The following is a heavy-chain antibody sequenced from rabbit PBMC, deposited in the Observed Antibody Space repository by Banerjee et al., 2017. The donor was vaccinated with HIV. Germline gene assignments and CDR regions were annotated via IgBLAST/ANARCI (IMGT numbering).Heavy chain of an antibody. CDR1: GFSLSSDN. CDR3: GRRGYAGYTGYSYANRGYFNL. D-gene: IGHD7-1*01. V-gene: IGHV1S7*01. J-gene: IGHJ4*01. Sequence: QLKESGGGLVQPEGSLTLTCTASGFSLSSDNIQWVRQAPGKGLEWIGIIDVGSGSAYYASWVNGRFTISSDNAQNTVSLQMNSLTAADTATYFCGRRGYAGYTGYSYANRGYFNLWGPGTLVTVS. CDR2: IDVGSGSA.